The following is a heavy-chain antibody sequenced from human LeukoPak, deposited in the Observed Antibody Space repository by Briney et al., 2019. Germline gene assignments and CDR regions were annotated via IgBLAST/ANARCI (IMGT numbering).Heavy chain of an antibody. V-gene: IGHV4-59*01. CDR2: IYYSGSI. CDR3: ARVLVVVAATPIYWFDP. CDR1: GGSISSYY. Sequence: PSETLSLTCTVSGGSISSYYWSWIRQTPGKGLEWIGYIYYSGSINYNPSLKSRVTMSVDTSKNQFFLELSSVTAADTAVYYCARVLVVVAATPIYWFDPWGRGTLVTVSS. J-gene: IGHJ5*02. D-gene: IGHD2-15*01.